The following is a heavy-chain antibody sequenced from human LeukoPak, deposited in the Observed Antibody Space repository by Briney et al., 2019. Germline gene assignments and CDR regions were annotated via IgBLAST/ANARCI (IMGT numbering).Heavy chain of an antibody. CDR3: ASRSNKLKIVPAAPDGSGSGAFDI. V-gene: IGHV4-34*01. J-gene: IGHJ3*02. Sequence: PSGTLSLTCAVYGGSFSGYYWSWIRQPPGKGLEWIGEINHSGSTNYNPSLKSRVTISVDTSKNQFSLKLSSVTAADTAVYYCASRSNKLKIVPAAPDGSGSGAFDIWGQGTMVTVSS. CDR1: GGSFSGYY. CDR2: INHSGST. D-gene: IGHD2-2*01.